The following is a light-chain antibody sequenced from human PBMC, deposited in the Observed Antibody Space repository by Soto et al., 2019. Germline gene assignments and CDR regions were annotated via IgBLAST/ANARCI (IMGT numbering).Light chain of an antibody. J-gene: IGLJ3*02. CDR1: SSDVGGYNY. V-gene: IGLV2-14*01. CDR3: SSYTSSSTWV. Sequence: QSALTQPASVSGSPGPAITISCTGTSSDVGGYNYVSWYQQHPGKAPKLMIYEVSNRPSGVSNRFSGSKSGNTASLTISGLQAEDEADYYCSSYTSSSTWVFGGGTKLNVL. CDR2: EVS.